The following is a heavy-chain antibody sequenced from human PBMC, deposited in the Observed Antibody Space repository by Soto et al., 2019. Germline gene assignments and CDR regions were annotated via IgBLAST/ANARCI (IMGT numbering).Heavy chain of an antibody. V-gene: IGHV4-4*08. Sequence: SETLSLTCTVSGGSISSYYWSWIRQPPGKGLEWIGYIYYTGTTTYNPSIKSRVTISVDSSKNQFSLKLSSVTAADTAVYYCARDSSVAGFGDFDYWGQGTLVTVSS. CDR3: ARDSSVAGFGDFDY. J-gene: IGHJ4*02. CDR1: GGSISSYY. CDR2: IYYTGTT. D-gene: IGHD6-19*01.